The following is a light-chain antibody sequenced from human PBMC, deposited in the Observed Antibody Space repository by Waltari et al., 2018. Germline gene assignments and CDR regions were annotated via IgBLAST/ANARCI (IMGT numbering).Light chain of an antibody. V-gene: IGKV3-15*01. CDR1: QSVSSN. CDR2: GAS. J-gene: IGKJ1*01. Sequence: EIVMTQSPATLSVSPGERATLSCRASQSVSSNLAWYQQKPGQAPRLLIYGASTRAIGIPARFSGSGSGTEFTLTISSLQSEDSAVYYCQQYNNWPPMTFGQGTKVEIK. CDR3: QQYNNWPPMT.